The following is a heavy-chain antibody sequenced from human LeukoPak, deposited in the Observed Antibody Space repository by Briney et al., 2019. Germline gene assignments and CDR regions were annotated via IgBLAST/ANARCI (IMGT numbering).Heavy chain of an antibody. Sequence: ASVKVSCKASGGTFSSYTISWVRQAPGQGLEWMGRIIPILGIANYAQKSQGRVTITADKSTSTAYMELSSLRSEATAVYYCASGLQLWLLHYYYGMDVWGQGTTVTVSS. CDR1: GGTFSSYT. D-gene: IGHD5-18*01. CDR2: IIPILGIA. V-gene: IGHV1-69*02. J-gene: IGHJ6*02. CDR3: ASGLQLWLLHYYYGMDV.